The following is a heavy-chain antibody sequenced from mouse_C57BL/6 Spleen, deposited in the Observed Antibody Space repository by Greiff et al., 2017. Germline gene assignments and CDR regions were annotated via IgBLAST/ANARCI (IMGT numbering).Heavy chain of an antibody. CDR2: INPNYGTT. Sequence: VHVKQSGPELVKPGASVKISCKASGYSFTDYNMNWVKQSNGKSLEWIGVINPNYGTTSYNQKFKGKATLTVDQSSSTAYMQLNSLTSEDSAVYYCAPIYYDYDYYAMDYWGQGTSVTVSS. CDR1: GYSFTDYN. V-gene: IGHV1-39*01. J-gene: IGHJ4*01. D-gene: IGHD2-4*01. CDR3: APIYYDYDYYAMDY.